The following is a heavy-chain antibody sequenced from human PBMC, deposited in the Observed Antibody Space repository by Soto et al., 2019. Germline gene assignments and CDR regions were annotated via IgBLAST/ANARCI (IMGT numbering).Heavy chain of an antibody. D-gene: IGHD3-22*01. Sequence: ASVKASRKASGYTFTRYGISWVRQASGQGLEWMGWISAYNGNTNYAQKLQGSVTMTTDTSTSTAYMELRSLRSDDTAVYYCARAARSAYYDSSGYYIPRYFFDYWGQGTLVTVSS. CDR1: GYTFTRYG. J-gene: IGHJ4*02. CDR2: ISAYNGNT. V-gene: IGHV1-18*04. CDR3: ARAARSAYYDSSGYYIPRYFFDY.